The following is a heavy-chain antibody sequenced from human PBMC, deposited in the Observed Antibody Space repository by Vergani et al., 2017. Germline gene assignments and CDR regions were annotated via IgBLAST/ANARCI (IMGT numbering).Heavy chain of an antibody. J-gene: IGHJ4*02. D-gene: IGHD1-26*01. V-gene: IGHV3-9*01. Sequence: EVQLVESGGGLVQPGRSLRLSCAASGFTFDDYAMHWVRQAPGKGLEWVSGISWNSGSIGYADSVKGRFTISRDNAKNSLYLQMNSLRAEDTALYYCAKDMYPVLATTIFDYWGQGTLVTVSS. CDR1: GFTFDDYA. CDR2: ISWNSGSI. CDR3: AKDMYPVLATTIFDY.